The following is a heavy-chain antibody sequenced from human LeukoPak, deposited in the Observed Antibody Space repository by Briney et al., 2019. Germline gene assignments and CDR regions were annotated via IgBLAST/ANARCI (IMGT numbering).Heavy chain of an antibody. CDR1: GFTFSNYW. Sequence: QPGGSLRLSWLVSGFTFSNYWMFGVRQVPGKGWEWVAVISHDGSNTDYTDSVKGRFTISRDNSKNTLYLQMNSLRAEDTAVYYCAKEMKPWMHFDYWGQGTLVTVSS. D-gene: IGHD5-12*01. V-gene: IGHV3-30*18. J-gene: IGHJ4*02. CDR2: ISHDGSNT. CDR3: AKEMKPWMHFDY.